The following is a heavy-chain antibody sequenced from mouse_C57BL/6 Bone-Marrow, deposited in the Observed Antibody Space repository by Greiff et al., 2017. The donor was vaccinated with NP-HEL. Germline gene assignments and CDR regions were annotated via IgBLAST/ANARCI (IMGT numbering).Heavy chain of an antibody. D-gene: IGHD1-1*01. J-gene: IGHJ1*03. CDR2: ISSGSSTI. CDR1: GFTLSDYG. CDR3: ARRIYGSGYFDV. V-gene: IGHV5-17*01. Sequence: EVKLVESGGGLVKPGGSLKLSCAASGFTLSDYGMHWVRQAPEKGLEWVAYISSGSSTIYYADTVKGRFTISRDNAKNTLFLQMTSLRSEDTAMYYCARRIYGSGYFDVWGTGTTVTVSS.